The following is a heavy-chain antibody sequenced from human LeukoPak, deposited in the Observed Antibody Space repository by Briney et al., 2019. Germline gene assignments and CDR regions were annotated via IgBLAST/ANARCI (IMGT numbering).Heavy chain of an antibody. CDR2: IYPGDSDT. J-gene: IGHJ3*02. V-gene: IGHV5-51*01. CDR1: GYSFTSYW. Sequence: LGESLQISCKGSGYSFTSYWIGWVRQMPGKGLEWMGIIYPGDSDTRYSPSFQGQVTISADKSISTAYLQWSSLKASDTAMYYCARPVEMATIDDAFDIWGQGTMVTVSS. D-gene: IGHD5-24*01. CDR3: ARPVEMATIDDAFDI.